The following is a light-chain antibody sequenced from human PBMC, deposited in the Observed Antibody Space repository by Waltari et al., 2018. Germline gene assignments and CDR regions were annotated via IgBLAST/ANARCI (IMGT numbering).Light chain of an antibody. V-gene: IGLV2-23*01. CDR3: CSYTGSSTSYG. Sequence: QSALSQPASVSGSPGQSLTITCTGASTDLASYNLVAWYQHHPNRAPKLFISEATKRPSGISHRFSGAKSGATASLRISGLQADDEADYYCCSYTGSSTSYGCGGGTKVTVL. J-gene: IGLJ1*01. CDR2: EAT. CDR1: STDLASYNL.